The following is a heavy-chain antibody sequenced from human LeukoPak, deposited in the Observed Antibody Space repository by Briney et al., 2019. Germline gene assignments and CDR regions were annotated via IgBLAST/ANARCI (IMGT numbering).Heavy chain of an antibody. Sequence: SETLSLTCTVSGGSISSSSFYWGWIRQPPGKGLEWIGSIYYSGSTYYNPSLKSRVTISVDTSKNQFSLKLSSVTAADTAVYYCAREQNWDPPFDYWGQGTLVTVSS. V-gene: IGHV4-39*07. D-gene: IGHD7-27*01. CDR2: IYYSGST. CDR3: AREQNWDPPFDY. CDR1: GGSISSSSFY. J-gene: IGHJ4*02.